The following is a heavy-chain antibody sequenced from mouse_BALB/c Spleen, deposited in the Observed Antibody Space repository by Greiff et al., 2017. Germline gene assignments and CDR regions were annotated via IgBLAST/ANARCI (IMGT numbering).Heavy chain of an antibody. CDR3: ARDRGITTPLYYAMDY. J-gene: IGHJ4*01. V-gene: IGHV7-3*02. CDR1: GFTFTDYY. D-gene: IGHD2-4*01. CDR2: IRNKANGYTT. Sequence: EVQVVESGGGLVQPGGSLRLSCATSGFTFTDYYMSWVRQPPGKALEWLGFIRNKANGYTTEYSASVKGRFTISRDNSQSILYLQMNTLRAEDSATYYCARDRGITTPLYYAMDYWGQGTSVIVSS.